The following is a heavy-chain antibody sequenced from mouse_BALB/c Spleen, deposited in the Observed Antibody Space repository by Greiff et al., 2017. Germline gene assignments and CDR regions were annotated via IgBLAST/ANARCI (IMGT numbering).Heavy chain of an antibody. V-gene: IGHV2-2*02. Sequence: VQRVESGPGLVQPSQSLSITCTVSGFSLTSYGVHWVRQSPGKGLEWLGVIWSGGSTDYNAAFISRLSISKDNSKSQVFFKMNSLQANDTAIYYCARNYGIPYYAMDYWGQGTSVTVSS. CDR3: ARNYGIPYYAMDY. D-gene: IGHD2-1*01. CDR2: IWSGGST. CDR1: GFSLTSYG. J-gene: IGHJ4*01.